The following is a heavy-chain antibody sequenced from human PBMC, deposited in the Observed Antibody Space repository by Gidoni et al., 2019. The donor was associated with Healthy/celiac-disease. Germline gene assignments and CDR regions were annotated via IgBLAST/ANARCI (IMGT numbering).Heavy chain of an antibody. CDR1: GCSFSGYY. CDR3: ARGRQLAMYYYYYGMDV. D-gene: IGHD6-13*01. J-gene: IGHJ6*02. Sequence: QVQLQPWGAGLLKPSETLSLTCAVYGCSFSGYYWSWIRQPPGKGLEWIGEINHSGSTNYNPTLKSQVTISVDTSKNQFSLKLSSVTAADTAVYYCARGRQLAMYYYYYGMDVWGQGTTVTVSS. V-gene: IGHV4-34*01. CDR2: INHSGST.